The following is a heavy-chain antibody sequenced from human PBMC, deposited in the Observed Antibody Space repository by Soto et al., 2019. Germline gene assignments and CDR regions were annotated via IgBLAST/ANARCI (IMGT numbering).Heavy chain of an antibody. V-gene: IGHV3-23*01. CDR2: ISGSDDST. CDR1: GFTISSYA. CDR3: AKRRSSSTFDY. J-gene: IGHJ4*02. Sequence: EVQLLESGGGLVQPGESLRLSCAASGFTISSYAMSWVRQAPGKGLEWVSVISGSDDSTYYADSVKGRFTISRDNSKNTLYLQMNSLRAEDTAVYYCAKRRSSSTFDYWGQGTLVTVSS. D-gene: IGHD6-6*01.